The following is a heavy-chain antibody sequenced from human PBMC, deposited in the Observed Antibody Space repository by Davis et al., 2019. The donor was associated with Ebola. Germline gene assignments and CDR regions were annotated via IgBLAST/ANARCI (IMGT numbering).Heavy chain of an antibody. V-gene: IGHV4-39*07. CDR1: GASISSRSYY. CDR3: ARGGVDDFWTVSWFDP. D-gene: IGHD3-3*01. Sequence: SETLSLTCTVSGASISSRSYYWGWIRQPPGKGLEWVGSFSYGDNTHYYNPSLRSRVTISVDTSRNQFSLKLSSATAADTAIYFCARGGVDDFWTVSWFDPWGQGTLVIVSS. J-gene: IGHJ5*02. CDR2: FSYGDNTH.